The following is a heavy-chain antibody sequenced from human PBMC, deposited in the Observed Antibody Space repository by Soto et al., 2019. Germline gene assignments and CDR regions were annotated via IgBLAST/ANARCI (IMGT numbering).Heavy chain of an antibody. V-gene: IGHV3-23*01. D-gene: IGHD6-19*01. J-gene: IGHJ6*02. CDR2: INTSGGST. CDR3: AKGKSSGGGWSYGMDV. CDR1: GFTFSSYA. Sequence: EVQLLESGGGLVQPGGSLRLSCAASGFTFSSYAMSWVRQAPGKGLEWVSTINTSGGSTLYADSVKGRFTISRDNSKNTLYLQMNSLGAEDTAVYYCAKGKSSGGGWSYGMDVWGQGTTVTVSS.